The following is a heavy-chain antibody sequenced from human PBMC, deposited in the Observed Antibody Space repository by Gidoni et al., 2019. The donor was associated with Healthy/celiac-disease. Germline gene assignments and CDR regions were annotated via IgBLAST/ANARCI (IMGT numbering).Heavy chain of an antibody. CDR3: ARDHDDAFDI. Sequence: EVQLVESGGGLVQPGGSLRLSCAASGFTFSSYEMNWVRQAPGKGLEWVSYISSSGSTIYYADSVKGRFTISRDNAKNSLYLQMNSLRAEDTAVYYCARDHDDAFDIWGQGTMVTVSS. J-gene: IGHJ3*02. V-gene: IGHV3-48*03. CDR1: GFTFSSYE. CDR2: ISSSGSTI.